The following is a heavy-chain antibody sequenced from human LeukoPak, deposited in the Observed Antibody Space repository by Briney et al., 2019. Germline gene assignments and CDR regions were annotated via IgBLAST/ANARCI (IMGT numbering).Heavy chain of an antibody. CDR1: GGSISSYY. CDR2: INSGGGA. Sequence: SETLSLTCTVSGGSISSYYWSWIRHPPGKGLEWIGYINSGGGANPNPSLKSRLTMSIDTSKSQISLRLTSVTAADTAVYFCARDTYEYGSGYIDYFDSWGPGTRVTVSS. J-gene: IGHJ4*02. V-gene: IGHV4-59*01. D-gene: IGHD3-22*01. CDR3: ARDTYEYGSGYIDYFDS.